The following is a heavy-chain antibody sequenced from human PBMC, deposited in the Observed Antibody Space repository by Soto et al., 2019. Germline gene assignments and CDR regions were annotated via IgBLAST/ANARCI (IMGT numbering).Heavy chain of an antibody. CDR1: GFTFSTYA. CDR2: ISGGGGST. D-gene: IGHD5-12*01. V-gene: IGHV3-23*01. CDR3: AEGVVATIFNAYYGMDV. J-gene: IGHJ6*02. Sequence: PWGSLRLSCAASGFTFSTYAMNWVRQAPGKGLEWVSAISGGGGSTYYADSVKGRVTISRDNSKNTLYLQMNSLRAEDTAVYYCAEGVVATIFNAYYGMDVWGQGTTVTVSS.